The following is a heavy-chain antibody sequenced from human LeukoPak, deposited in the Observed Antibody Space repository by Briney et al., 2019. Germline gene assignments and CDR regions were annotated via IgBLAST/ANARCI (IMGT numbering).Heavy chain of an antibody. Sequence: QTGGSLRLSCAASGFTFKNYWMHWVRQAPGKGLVWVSRINTDGSSTSYADSVKGRFTISRDNAKNTLYLQMNSLRAEDTAVYYCAKPYGSAYYYFDNWGQGTLVTVSS. J-gene: IGHJ4*02. V-gene: IGHV3-74*01. CDR2: INTDGSST. CDR3: AKPYGSAYYYFDN. D-gene: IGHD6-19*01. CDR1: GFTFKNYW.